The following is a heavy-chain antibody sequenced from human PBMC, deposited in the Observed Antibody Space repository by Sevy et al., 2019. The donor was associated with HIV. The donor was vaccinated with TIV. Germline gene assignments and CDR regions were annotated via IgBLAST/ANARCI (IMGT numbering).Heavy chain of an antibody. CDR1: GFSFSSYV. CDR3: AREKVDTSMIFVEYYGMDV. D-gene: IGHD5-18*01. Sequence: GGSLRLSYAASGFSFSSYVMHWVRQAPGMGLEWVAVIRYDGSNKHYGDSVKGRFTISRDNSKNALYLQMSSLRAEDTAVYYCAREKVDTSMIFVEYYGMDVWGQGTTVTVSS. V-gene: IGHV3-33*01. J-gene: IGHJ6*02. CDR2: IRYDGSNK.